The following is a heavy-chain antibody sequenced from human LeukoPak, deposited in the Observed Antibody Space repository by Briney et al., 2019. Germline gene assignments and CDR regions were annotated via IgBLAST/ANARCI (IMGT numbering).Heavy chain of an antibody. J-gene: IGHJ4*02. CDR2: INHSGST. CDR1: GGSFSGYY. Sequence: SETLSLTCAVYGGSFSGYYWSWIRQPPGKGLEWIGEINHSGSTNYNPSLKSRVTMSVDTSKNQFSLKLSSVTAADTAVYYCARAEYDSSGYYRGYYFDYWGQGTLVTVSS. D-gene: IGHD3-22*01. V-gene: IGHV4-34*01. CDR3: ARAEYDSSGYYRGYYFDY.